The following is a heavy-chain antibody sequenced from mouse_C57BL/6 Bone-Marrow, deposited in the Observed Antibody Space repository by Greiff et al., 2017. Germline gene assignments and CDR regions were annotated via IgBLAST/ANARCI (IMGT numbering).Heavy chain of an antibody. CDR2: IHPNSGST. D-gene: IGHD1-1*02. CDR3: ARGPFGGYPYYYAMDY. Sequence: VQLQQPGAELVKPGASVKLSCKASGYTFTSYWMHWVKQRPGQGLEWIGMIHPNSGSTNYKEKFKSKATLTVDKSSSTAYMQLSSLTSEDSVVYYCARGPFGGYPYYYAMDYWGQGTSVTVSS. J-gene: IGHJ4*01. V-gene: IGHV1-64*01. CDR1: GYTFTSYW.